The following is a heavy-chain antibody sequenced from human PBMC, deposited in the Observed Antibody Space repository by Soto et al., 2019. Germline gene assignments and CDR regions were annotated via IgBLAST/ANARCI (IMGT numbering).Heavy chain of an antibody. CDR3: ARDSIFGYQFDL. J-gene: IGHJ2*01. Sequence: GGSLRLSCAASGFTFSSYSMNWVRQAPGKGLEWVSSISSSSSYIYYADSVKGRFTISRDNAKNSLYLQMNSLRAEDTAVYYCARDSIFGYQFDLWGRGTLVTVSS. V-gene: IGHV3-21*01. CDR2: ISSSSSYI. CDR1: GFTFSSYS. D-gene: IGHD3-3*01.